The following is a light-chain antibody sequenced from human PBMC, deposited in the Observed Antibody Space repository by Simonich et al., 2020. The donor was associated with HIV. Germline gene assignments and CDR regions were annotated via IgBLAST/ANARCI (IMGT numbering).Light chain of an antibody. V-gene: IGLV2-8*01. Sequence: QSALTQPASVSGSPGQSITISCTGTSSDVGGYNSVSWYQQHPGKAPKLMIYEVTKRPSGGPYRFSGSKSDNTASLTVSGLQAEDEADYYCSSYAGSNNWVFGGGTKLTVL. CDR1: SSDVGGYNS. CDR3: SSYAGSNNWV. J-gene: IGLJ2*01. CDR2: EVT.